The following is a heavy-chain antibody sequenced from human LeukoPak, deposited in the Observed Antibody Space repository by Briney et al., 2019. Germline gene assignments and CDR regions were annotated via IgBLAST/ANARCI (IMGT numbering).Heavy chain of an antibody. CDR2: ISRSGSTK. J-gene: IGHJ4*02. V-gene: IGHV3-11*04. D-gene: IGHD6-13*01. CDR3: ARGRGIAASYCDY. CDR1: GFTFSDYN. Sequence: GGSLRLSCAASGFTFSDYNMRWIRQAPGKGLEWVSSISRSGSTKYYADSVKGRFTISRDNAKNSLFLQMNSLRAEDTAVDYCARGRGIAASYCDYLGPGPLVTVSS.